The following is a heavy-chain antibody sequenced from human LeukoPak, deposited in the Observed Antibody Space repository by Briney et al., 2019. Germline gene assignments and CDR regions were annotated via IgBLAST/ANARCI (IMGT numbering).Heavy chain of an antibody. V-gene: IGHV3-64D*06. J-gene: IGHJ4*02. CDR3: AIRGYSYGPFDY. D-gene: IGHD5-18*01. Sequence: PGGSLRLSCSASGFTFSSYAMHWVRQAPGKGLEYISAISSNGGSTYYADSVKGRFTISRDNSKNTLYLQMSSLRAEDTAVYYCAIRGYSYGPFDYWGQGTLVTVSS. CDR1: GFTFSSYA. CDR2: ISSNGGST.